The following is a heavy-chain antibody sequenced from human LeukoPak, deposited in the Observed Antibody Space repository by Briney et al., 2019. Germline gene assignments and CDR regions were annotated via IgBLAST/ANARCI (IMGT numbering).Heavy chain of an antibody. Sequence: GRSLRLSCAASGLTFSNYAMTWVRLPPGKGLEWVSCLSGSGGGTWYAGSVKGRLTISRDNSKNTLYLQMNSLRAEDTAVYYCAKDRTPYSRSGGYYLGAFDIWGHGTLVTVSS. CDR3: AKDRTPYSRSGGYYLGAFDI. CDR2: LSGSGGGT. CDR1: GLTFSNYA. V-gene: IGHV3-23*01. J-gene: IGHJ3*02. D-gene: IGHD3-10*01.